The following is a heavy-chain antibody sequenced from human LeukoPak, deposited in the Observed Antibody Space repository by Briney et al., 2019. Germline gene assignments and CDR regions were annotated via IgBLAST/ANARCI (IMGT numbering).Heavy chain of an antibody. J-gene: IGHJ6*03. CDR1: GGSISSSSYY. CDR3: ARRTSRYYMDV. V-gene: IGHV4-39*01. Sequence: SETLSLTCTVSGGSISSSSYYWGWIRQPPGKGLEWIGSIYYSGNTYYNPSLKSRVTISVDTSKNQFSLKLSSVTAADTAVYYCARRTSRYYMDVWGTGTTVTVSS. D-gene: IGHD2-2*01. CDR2: IYYSGNT.